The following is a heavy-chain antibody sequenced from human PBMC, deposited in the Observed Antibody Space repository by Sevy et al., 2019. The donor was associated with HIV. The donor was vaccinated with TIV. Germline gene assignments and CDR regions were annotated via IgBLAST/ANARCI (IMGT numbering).Heavy chain of an antibody. Sequence: SETLSLICSVSDDSINSYYWSWIRQPPGKGLEWIGYIYNNIGSTSYNPSLTSRVTISVDTSKNQFSLKLTSVTAADTAVYYCARGAVEIGTAATPVLDFWGLGSLVTVSS. D-gene: IGHD6-13*01. CDR2: IYNNIGST. J-gene: IGHJ4*02. V-gene: IGHV4-59*08. CDR3: ARGAVEIGTAATPVLDF. CDR1: DDSINSYY.